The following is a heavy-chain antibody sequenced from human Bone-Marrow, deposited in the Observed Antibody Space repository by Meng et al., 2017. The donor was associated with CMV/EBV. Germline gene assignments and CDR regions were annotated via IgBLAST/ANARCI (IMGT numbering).Heavy chain of an antibody. CDR3: ARDFEAAAGYYYYGMDV. D-gene: IGHD6-13*01. J-gene: IGHJ6*02. CDR2: INSDGSST. Sequence: GESLKISCAASGFTFSSYWMHWVRQAPGKGLVWVSRINSDGSSTSYADSVKGRFTISRDNAKNTLYLKMNSLRAEDTAVYYCARDFEAAAGYYYYGMDVWGQGTAVTVSS. CDR1: GFTFSSYW. V-gene: IGHV3-74*01.